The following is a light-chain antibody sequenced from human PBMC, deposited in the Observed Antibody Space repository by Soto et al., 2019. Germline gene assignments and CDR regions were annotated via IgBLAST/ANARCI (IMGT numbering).Light chain of an antibody. CDR1: QSVSNK. CDR3: QQHTNWPLT. Sequence: VMTQSPGTMSVSPGERATLTCRASQSVSNKLAWYQQKRGQAPRLLIYDASTRATGVPTRFSGSGSGTEFTLTNSSLQSEDFALYYCQQHTNWPLTFGGGAKVEI. V-gene: IGKV3-15*01. CDR2: DAS. J-gene: IGKJ4*01.